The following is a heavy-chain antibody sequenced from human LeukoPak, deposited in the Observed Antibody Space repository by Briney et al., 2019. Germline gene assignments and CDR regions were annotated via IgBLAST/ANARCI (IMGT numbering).Heavy chain of an antibody. J-gene: IGHJ4*02. CDR1: GYSFTSYW. V-gene: IGHV5-51*01. CDR2: IYPGDSDT. CDR3: AIHTYYDSSGYFPCWFDY. D-gene: IGHD3-22*01. Sequence: AGEALKIFCKGSGYSFTSYWIGWVRQMPGKGLEWMGIIYPGDSDTRYSPSFQGQVTIPADKSISTAYLQWSSLKASDTAMYYCAIHTYYDSSGYFPCWFDYWGQGTLVTVSS.